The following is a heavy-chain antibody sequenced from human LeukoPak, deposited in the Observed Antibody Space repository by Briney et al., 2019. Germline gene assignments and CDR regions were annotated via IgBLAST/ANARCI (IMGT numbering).Heavy chain of an antibody. CDR3: ARDIRRSSWYDY. CDR2: IRYDGSNK. Sequence: GGSLRLSCAASGFTFSSYGMHWVRQAPGKGLEWVAFIRYDGSNKYYADSVKGRFTISRDNAKNSLYLQMNSLRAEDTAVYYCARDIRRSSWYDYWGQGTLVTVSS. V-gene: IGHV3-30*02. CDR1: GFTFSSYG. D-gene: IGHD6-13*01. J-gene: IGHJ4*02.